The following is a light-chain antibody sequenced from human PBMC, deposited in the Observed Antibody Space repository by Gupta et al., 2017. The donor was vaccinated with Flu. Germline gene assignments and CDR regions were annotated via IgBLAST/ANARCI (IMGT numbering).Light chain of an antibody. V-gene: IGKV1-39*01. Sequence: IQLTQSPPSLSASVGDRVTITGRASHNLISYLNWYQHKPGRAPKLLIYAGSTLESGVPSRFSGSGSGTDFTLTVSNLHPEDSATYYCQQSYSTPRTFGQGTRVEIK. CDR3: QQSYSTPRT. CDR2: AGS. J-gene: IGKJ1*01. CDR1: HNLISY.